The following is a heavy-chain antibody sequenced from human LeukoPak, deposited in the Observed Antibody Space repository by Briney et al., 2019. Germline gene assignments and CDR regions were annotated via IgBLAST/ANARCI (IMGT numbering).Heavy chain of an antibody. Sequence: SETLSLTCTVSGGSISSRSYYWNWIRQPAGKGLEWIGRFYTSGSTNHNPSLKSRVTISVDTSKNQFSLKLSSVTAADTAVYYCATASQIVVVTAVPDFDSWGQGTLVTVSS. CDR1: GGSISSRSYY. V-gene: IGHV4-61*02. D-gene: IGHD2-21*02. J-gene: IGHJ4*02. CDR3: ATASQIVVVTAVPDFDS. CDR2: FYTSGST.